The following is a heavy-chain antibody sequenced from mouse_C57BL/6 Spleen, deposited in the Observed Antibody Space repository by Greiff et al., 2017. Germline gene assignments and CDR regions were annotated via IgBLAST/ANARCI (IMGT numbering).Heavy chain of an antibody. V-gene: IGHV1-69*01. D-gene: IGHD1-1*01. Sequence: QVQLQQSGAELVMPGASVKLSCKASGYTFTSYWMHWVNQRPGQGLEWIGEIDPSDSYTNYNQKFKGKSTLTVDKSSSTAYMQLSSLTSEDSAVYYSAREDYYCSSKKGYAMDYWGQGTSVTVST. CDR3: AREDYYCSSKKGYAMDY. J-gene: IGHJ4*01. CDR1: GYTFTSYW. CDR2: IDPSDSYT.